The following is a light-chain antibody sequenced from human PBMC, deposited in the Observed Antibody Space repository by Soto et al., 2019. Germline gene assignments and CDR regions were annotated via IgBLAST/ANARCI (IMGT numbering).Light chain of an antibody. CDR2: AAS. V-gene: IGKV1-39*01. Sequence: DIKMTQSPSSLSASVGDRVTITCRASQSISNYLNWYQLKPGKAPELLMYAASSLQRGVPSRFSGSGSGTDFTLTISSLQPEDFATYYCQQSYSMPRPFGQGTKVDIK. J-gene: IGKJ1*01. CDR3: QQSYSMPRP. CDR1: QSISNY.